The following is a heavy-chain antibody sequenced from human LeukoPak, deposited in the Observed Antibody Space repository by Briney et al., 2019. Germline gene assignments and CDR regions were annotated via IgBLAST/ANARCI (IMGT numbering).Heavy chain of an antibody. CDR1: GFTFSSYL. D-gene: IGHD5-24*01. CDR2: IKTDGSST. CDR3: ASSRDGCFDY. V-gene: IGHV3-74*01. Sequence: PGGSLRLSCAASGFTFSSYLMHWVRQAPGKGLVWVSRIKTDGSSTSYADSVKGRFTISRDNAKNTLYLQMNSLRTEDTAVYYCASSRDGCFDYWGQGTLVTVSS. J-gene: IGHJ4*02.